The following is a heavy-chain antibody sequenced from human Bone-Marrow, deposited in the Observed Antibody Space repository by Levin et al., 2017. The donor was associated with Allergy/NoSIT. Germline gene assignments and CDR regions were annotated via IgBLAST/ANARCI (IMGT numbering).Heavy chain of an antibody. CDR1: GFTFCDSY. CDR2: ISSSGSTI. J-gene: IGHJ3*02. D-gene: IGHD4-17*01. V-gene: IGHV3-11*01. Sequence: LSLTCAASGFTFCDSYMSWIRQAPGKGLEWVSYISSSGSTIYYADSVKGRFTISRDNAKNSLYLQMNSLRAEDTAVYYCARIGKHYEGVLDAFDIWGQGTMVTVSS. CDR3: ARIGKHYEGVLDAFDI.